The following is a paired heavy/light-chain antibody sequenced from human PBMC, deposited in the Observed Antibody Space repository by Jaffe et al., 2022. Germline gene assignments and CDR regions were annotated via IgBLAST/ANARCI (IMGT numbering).Heavy chain of an antibody. Sequence: QLQLQESGPGLVKPSETLSLTCTVSGGSIITSTYYWAWIRQPPGKGLEWIGSIYSDGRTYYNPSLKSRVTISRDTSRNQFSLKLSSVTAADTSVFYCAGPANRVGGGDYYYGYWGQGTLVTVSS. D-gene: IGHD3-10*01. V-gene: IGHV4-39*01. CDR2: IYSDGRT. CDR1: GGSIITSTYY. J-gene: IGHJ4*02. CDR3: AGPANRVGGGDYYYGY.
Light chain of an antibody. J-gene: IGLJ3*02. V-gene: IGLV2-11*01. CDR3: CSFAGSYTWV. CDR2: DVN. CDR1: SSDVGGYNY. Sequence: QSALTQPRSVSGSPGQSVTISCTGTSSDVGGYNYVSWYQQHPGKAPRLVIYDVNKRPSGVPDRFSGSKSGNAASLTISGLQTEDEADYYCCSFAGSYTWVFGGGTKLTVL.